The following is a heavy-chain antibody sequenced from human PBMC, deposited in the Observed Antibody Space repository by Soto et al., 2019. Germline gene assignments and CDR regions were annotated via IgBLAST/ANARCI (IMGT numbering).Heavy chain of an antibody. V-gene: IGHV3-7*01. D-gene: IGHD3-16*01. J-gene: IGHJ4*02. CDR1: GFTFSTYW. Sequence: EVQLVESGGGLVQPGGSLRLPCAASGFTFSTYWMTWVRQPPGEGLEWVASINQDGSERYYVDSVRGRFTISRDNAKNSLYLQMDSLRAEDTDVYYCVCGGNFFVYWGQGTLVTVSP. CDR2: INQDGSER. CDR3: VCGGNFFVY.